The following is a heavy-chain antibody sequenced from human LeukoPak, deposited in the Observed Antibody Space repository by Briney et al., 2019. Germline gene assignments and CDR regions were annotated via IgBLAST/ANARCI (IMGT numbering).Heavy chain of an antibody. D-gene: IGHD3-16*01. CDR3: ARSRGLDY. V-gene: IGHV3-7*04. J-gene: IGHJ4*02. CDR2: IKQDGSEK. Sequence: GGSLRLSCAASGFTLSTYWMTWVRQAPGKGLEWVANIKQDGSEKYYVDSVKGRFTISRDNAKNSLYLQMNSLRDEDTAVYYCARSRGLDYWGQGTLVSVSS. CDR1: GFTLSTYW.